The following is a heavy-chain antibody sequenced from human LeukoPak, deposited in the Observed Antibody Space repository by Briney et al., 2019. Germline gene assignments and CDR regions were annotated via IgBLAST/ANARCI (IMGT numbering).Heavy chain of an antibody. D-gene: IGHD6-19*01. V-gene: IGHV1-8*01. J-gene: IGHJ5*02. CDR2: MNPNSGNT. Sequence: VASAKVSCKASGYTFTSYDINWVRQATGQGLEWMGWMNPNSGNTGYAQKFQGRVTMTRNTSISTAYMELSSLRSEDTAVYYCARGRGIAVAGTRFDPWGQGTLVTVSS. CDR1: GYTFTSYD. CDR3: ARGRGIAVAGTRFDP.